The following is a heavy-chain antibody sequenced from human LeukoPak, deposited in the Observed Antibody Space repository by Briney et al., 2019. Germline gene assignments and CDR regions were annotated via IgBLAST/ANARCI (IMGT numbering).Heavy chain of an antibody. D-gene: IGHD3-9*01. V-gene: IGHV3-33*01. CDR3: ARGEGGYDILTDYYQGKHDAFDI. CDR2: IWYDGSNK. J-gene: IGHJ3*02. Sequence: PGRSLRLSCAASGFTFSSYGMHWVRQAPGKGLEWVAVIWYDGSNKYYADSVKGRFTISRDNSKNTLYLQMNSLRAEDTAVYYCARGEGGYDILTDYYQGKHDAFDIWGQGTMVTVSS. CDR1: GFTFSSYG.